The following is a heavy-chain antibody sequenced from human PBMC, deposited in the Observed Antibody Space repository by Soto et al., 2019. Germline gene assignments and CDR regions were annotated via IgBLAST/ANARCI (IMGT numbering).Heavy chain of an antibody. J-gene: IGHJ6*03. Sequence: SETLSLTCTVSGGSISSYYWSWIRQPPGKGLEWIGYIYYSGSTNYNPPLKSRVTISVDTSKNQFSLKLSSVTAADTAVYYCARQGYYMDVWGKGTTVTVSS. CDR3: ARQGYYMDV. CDR2: IYYSGST. V-gene: IGHV4-59*08. CDR1: GGSISSYY.